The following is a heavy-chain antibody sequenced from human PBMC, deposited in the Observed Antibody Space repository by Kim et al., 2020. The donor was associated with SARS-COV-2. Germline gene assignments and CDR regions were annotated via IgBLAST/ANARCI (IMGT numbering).Heavy chain of an antibody. CDR2: ISWNSGSI. Sequence: GGSLRLSCAASGFTFDDYAMHWVRQAPGKGLEWVSGISWNSGSIGYADSVKGRFTISRDNAKNSLYLQMNSLRAEDTALYYCAKDIVGGLYGSGSYYNVFYYYGMDVWGQGTTVTVSS. CDR3: AKDIVGGLYGSGSYYNVFYYYGMDV. CDR1: GFTFDDYA. V-gene: IGHV3-9*01. D-gene: IGHD3-10*01. J-gene: IGHJ6*02.